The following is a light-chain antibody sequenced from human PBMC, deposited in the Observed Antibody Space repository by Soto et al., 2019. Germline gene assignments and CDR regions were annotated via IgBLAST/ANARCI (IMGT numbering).Light chain of an antibody. CDR1: QSVSSSY. V-gene: IGKV3-11*01. CDR3: QQRLNWPPG. J-gene: IGKJ1*01. Sequence: PGERVTLSCRASQSVSSSYLTWYQQKPGQAPRLLIYDASNRATGVPARFSGSRSGTDFTLTISDLEPADFGLYYCQQRLNWPPGFGQGTKGDIK. CDR2: DAS.